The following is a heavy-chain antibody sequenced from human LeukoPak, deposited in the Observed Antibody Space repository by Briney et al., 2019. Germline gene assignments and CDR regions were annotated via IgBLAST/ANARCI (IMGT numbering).Heavy chain of an antibody. J-gene: IGHJ6*03. CDR2: INHSGST. V-gene: IGHV4-34*01. CDR1: GGAFSGYY. Sequence: SETLSLTCAVYGGAFSGYYWSWIRQPPGKGLEWIGEINHSGSTNYNPSLKSRVTISVDTSKNQFSLKLSSVTAADTAVYYCARLAPPYYYYYYMDVWGKGTTVTVSS. CDR3: ARLAPPYYYYYYMDV.